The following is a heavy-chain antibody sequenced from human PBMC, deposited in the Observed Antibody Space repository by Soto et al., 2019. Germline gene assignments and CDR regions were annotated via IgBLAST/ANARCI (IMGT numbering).Heavy chain of an antibody. J-gene: IGHJ6*02. Sequence: SETLSLSCTLSGGSISSSSYYWGWIRQPPGKGLEWIGSIYYSGSSYYNASLKSRFTISVDTSKNQFSLKLSSVTAADTAVYYCAGVGPGYYYGMDVWGQGTTVTVSS. CDR1: GGSISSSSYY. CDR3: AGVGPGYYYGMDV. CDR2: IYYSGSS. D-gene: IGHD1-26*01. V-gene: IGHV4-39*01.